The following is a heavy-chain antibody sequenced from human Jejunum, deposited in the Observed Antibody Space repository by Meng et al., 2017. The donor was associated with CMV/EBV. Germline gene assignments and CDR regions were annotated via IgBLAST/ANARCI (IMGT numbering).Heavy chain of an antibody. CDR3: ARAGVVVTATPHYYGMDV. J-gene: IGHJ6*02. D-gene: IGHD2-15*01. CDR1: FSSYS. CDR2: ISGGGHTL. V-gene: IGHV3-48*04. Sequence: FSSYSLHWVRPAPGKGLEWVSYISGGGHTLNYVDSVQGRFTISRDNSKNSLSLQMNSLRVEDTAVYYCARAGVVVTATPHYYGMDVWGQGTAVTVSS.